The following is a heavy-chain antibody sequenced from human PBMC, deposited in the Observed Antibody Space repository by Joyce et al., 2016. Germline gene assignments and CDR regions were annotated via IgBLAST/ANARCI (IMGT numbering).Heavy chain of an antibody. D-gene: IGHD3-10*01. CDR1: GGSISSNTYY. CDR3: ARQEDFFGLGSFWSK. Sequence: QLQLQESGPGLVKPSETLSLICTVSGGSISSNTYYWAWFREPPGKGLEWIGSIYFSGSTYSNPSLKSRVSISVDTSKNQFSLKLRSVTAADTAVYYCARQEDFFGLGSFWSKWGQGTLVTVSS. CDR2: IYFSGST. V-gene: IGHV4-39*01. J-gene: IGHJ4*02.